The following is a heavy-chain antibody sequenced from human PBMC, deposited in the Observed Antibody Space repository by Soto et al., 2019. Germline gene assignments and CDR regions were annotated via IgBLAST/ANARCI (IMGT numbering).Heavy chain of an antibody. CDR2: INSDGSST. J-gene: IGHJ4*02. CDR1: GLTFSSYW. Sequence: QPGESLRLSCAASGLTFSSYWMHWVRQAPGKGLVWVSRINSDGSSTSYADSVKGRFTISRDNAKNTLYLQMNSLRAEDTAVYYCARGELRYFDWLLYPKEGFDYWGQGTLVTVSS. CDR3: ARGELRYFDWLLYPKEGFDY. D-gene: IGHD3-9*01. V-gene: IGHV3-74*01.